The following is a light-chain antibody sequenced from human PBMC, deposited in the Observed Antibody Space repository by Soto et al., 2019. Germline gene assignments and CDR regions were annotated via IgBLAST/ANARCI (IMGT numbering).Light chain of an antibody. V-gene: IGKV3-20*01. CDR2: GAS. CDR3: QQYYRAPRM. CDR1: QSVGDNS. J-gene: IGKJ1*01. Sequence: EIVLTQSPGTLSLSPGERATLSCRASQSVGDNSLTWYQQKPGQAPRLLFYGASNRATGIPDRFSGSGSGTAFTLTLSRLEPADVAVYYCQQYYRAPRMFGQGTKVEIK.